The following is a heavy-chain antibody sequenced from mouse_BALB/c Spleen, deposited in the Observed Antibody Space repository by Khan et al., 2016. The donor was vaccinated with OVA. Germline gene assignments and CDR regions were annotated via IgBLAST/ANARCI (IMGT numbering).Heavy chain of an antibody. D-gene: IGHD1-1*02. V-gene: IGHV1S137*01. CDR1: GYTFTDYA. J-gene: IGHJ3*01. CDR2: ISTYYDDA. CDR3: ARGGRFAY. Sequence: QVRLQQSGAELVSPGVSVKISCKASGYTFTDYAMHWVKQSHAKSLEWIGVISTYYDDADYNQRFQGKASMTVDRSSSTAYLELARLTSADSAIYYGARGGRFAYWGQGTLVTVAA.